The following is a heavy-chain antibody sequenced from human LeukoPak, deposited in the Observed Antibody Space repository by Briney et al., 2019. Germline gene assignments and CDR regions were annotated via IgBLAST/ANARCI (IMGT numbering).Heavy chain of an antibody. Sequence: GGSLRLSCAASGFTFSSYSINWVRQAPGKGLEWVSSISSSSRYIYYADSVKGRFTISRDNAKNSLYLQMNSLRAEDTAVYYCAREGVYYDILAAYYRPYYFDFWGQGTLVTVYS. CDR1: GFTFSSYS. CDR2: ISSSSRYI. CDR3: AREGVYYDILAAYYRPYYFDF. J-gene: IGHJ4*02. V-gene: IGHV3-21*01. D-gene: IGHD3-9*01.